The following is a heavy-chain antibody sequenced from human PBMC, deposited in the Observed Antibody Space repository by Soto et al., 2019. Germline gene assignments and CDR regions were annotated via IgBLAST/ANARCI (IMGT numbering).Heavy chain of an antibody. J-gene: IGHJ6*02. V-gene: IGHV1-69*12. CDR3: AGVAARPMEWNYYYGMDV. CDR1: GGTFNSYD. CDR2: IIPIFGTA. D-gene: IGHD6-6*01. Sequence: QVQLVQSGTEVKKPGSSVKVSCKASGGTFNSYDISWVRQAPGQGLEWMGGIIPIFGTAHYAQKFQGRVTITADESTSTAYMELSSLRSEDTAVYYCAGVAARPMEWNYYYGMDVWGQGTTVTVSS.